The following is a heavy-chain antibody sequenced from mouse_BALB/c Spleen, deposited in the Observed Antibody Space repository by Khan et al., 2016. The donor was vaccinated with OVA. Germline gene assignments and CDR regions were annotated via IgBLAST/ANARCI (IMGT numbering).Heavy chain of an antibody. D-gene: IGHD1-2*01. CDR2: ITYSGST. V-gene: IGHV3-1*02. Sequence: EVQLVESGPGLVKPSQSLSLTCTVTGYSITSGYGWNWIRQFPGNKLEWMCNITYSGSTNYNQSLKSRISFTRDTSNNQFFLQLNSVTTEDKATYYCARTARIKYWGKGTTLTVSS. CDR3: ARTARIKY. J-gene: IGHJ2*01. CDR1: GYSITSGYG.